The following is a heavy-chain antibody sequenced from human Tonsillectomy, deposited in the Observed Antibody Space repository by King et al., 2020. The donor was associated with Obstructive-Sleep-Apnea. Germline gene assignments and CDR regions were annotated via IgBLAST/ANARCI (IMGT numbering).Heavy chain of an antibody. D-gene: IGHD6-13*01. J-gene: IGHJ6*02. Sequence: VQLVESGGGLVKPGGSLRLSCAASGFTFSDYYMSWIRQAPGKGLEWVSYISGSGSTIYYADSVKGRFTISRDNANNSLYLQMNSLRAEDTAVYYCAKDPRYSSGWYAAPVGGMDVWGQGTTVTVSS. CDR2: ISGSGSTI. CDR1: GFTFSDYY. CDR3: AKDPRYSSGWYAAPVGGMDV. V-gene: IGHV3-11*01.